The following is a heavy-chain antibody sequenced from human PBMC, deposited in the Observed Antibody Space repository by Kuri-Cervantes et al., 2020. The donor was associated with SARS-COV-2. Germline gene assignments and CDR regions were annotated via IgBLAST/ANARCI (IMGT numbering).Heavy chain of an antibody. Sequence: SETWSLTCKVPGGSISSISYYWGWILQPPGKGLEWIGGIYDVGSTYYNPSLKSRVTISVDTSKNQFSLKLRSVTAADTAVYYCARGRSSTSGDWFDPWGQGTLVTVSS. V-gene: IGHV4-39*07. CDR3: ARGRSSTSGDWFDP. J-gene: IGHJ5*02. CDR1: GGSISSISYY. D-gene: IGHD2-2*01. CDR2: IYDVGST.